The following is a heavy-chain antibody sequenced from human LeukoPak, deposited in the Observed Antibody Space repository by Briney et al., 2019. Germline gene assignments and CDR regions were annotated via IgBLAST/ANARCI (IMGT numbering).Heavy chain of an antibody. J-gene: IGHJ4*02. CDR3: ARSKGDY. V-gene: IGHV4-34*01. D-gene: IGHD4-11*01. CDR1: GGSFSGYC. CDR2: INRSGST. Sequence: SETLSLTCAVYGGSFSGYCWSWIRQPPGKGLEWIGEINRSGSTDYNPSLKSRVTISVDMSKNHFSLKLSSVTAADTAVYYCARSKGDYWGQGTLVTVSS.